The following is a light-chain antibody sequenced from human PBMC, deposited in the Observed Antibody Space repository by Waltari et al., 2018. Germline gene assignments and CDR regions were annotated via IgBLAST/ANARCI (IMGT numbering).Light chain of an antibody. V-gene: IGKV3-20*01. CDR2: SIS. Sequence: EVVLTQSPGTLSSSPGETVSLSCRASHNINNNYLAWYQQRPGQSPTLLMYSISNRAPGIPDRFWGSGSGTDFTLTISRLEPEDFAVYYCQQYGNAPITFGQGTR. J-gene: IGKJ5*01. CDR1: HNINNNY. CDR3: QQYGNAPIT.